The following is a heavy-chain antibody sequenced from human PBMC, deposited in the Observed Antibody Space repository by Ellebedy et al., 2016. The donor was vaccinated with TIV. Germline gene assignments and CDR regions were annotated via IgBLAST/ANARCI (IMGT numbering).Heavy chain of an antibody. Sequence: GGSLRLXXTTSGFTFSNYDMYWIRQSSSKGLEWAATVGTAGYTDYSVSVRGRFSISRDNAKDSLWLQMSGLTVADTAVYYCARGDLYTASSFPDFWGQGALVTVSS. J-gene: IGHJ4*02. D-gene: IGHD6-6*01. CDR1: GFTFSNYD. CDR3: ARGDLYTASSFPDF. CDR2: VGTAGYT. V-gene: IGHV3-13*01.